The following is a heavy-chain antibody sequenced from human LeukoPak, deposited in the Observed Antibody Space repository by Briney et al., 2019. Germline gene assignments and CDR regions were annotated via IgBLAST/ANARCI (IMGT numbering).Heavy chain of an antibody. Sequence: ASVKVSCKASGYTFTGYYMHWVRQAPGQGLEWMGRINPNSGGTNYAQKFQGRVTMTRDTSISTAYMELSRLRSDDTAVYYCARVQSISRPNIELDYWGQGTLVTVSS. V-gene: IGHV1-2*06. CDR3: ARVQSISRPNIELDY. D-gene: IGHD6-13*01. J-gene: IGHJ4*02. CDR1: GYTFTGYY. CDR2: INPNSGGT.